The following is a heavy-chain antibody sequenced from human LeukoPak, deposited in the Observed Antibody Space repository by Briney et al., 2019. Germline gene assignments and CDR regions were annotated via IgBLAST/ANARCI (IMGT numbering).Heavy chain of an antibody. CDR2: IYPSDSDT. Sequence: GESLKISCKGSGYSFTSYWIGWVRQMPGKGLEWMGIIYPSDSDTRYSPSFQGQVTFSADKSISTAYLQWGSLRASDTAMYYCARLAASTLPSRDYYYPVDVWGQGTTVTVSS. CDR3: ARLAASTLPSRDYYYPVDV. V-gene: IGHV5-51*01. J-gene: IGHJ6*02. CDR1: GYSFTSYW. D-gene: IGHD2/OR15-2a*01.